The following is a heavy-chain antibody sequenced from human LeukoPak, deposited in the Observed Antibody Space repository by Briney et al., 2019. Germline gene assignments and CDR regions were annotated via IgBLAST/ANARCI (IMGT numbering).Heavy chain of an antibody. V-gene: IGHV3-9*01. Sequence: GRSLRLSCAASGFTFDDYAMHWVRQAPGKGLEWVSGISWSSGTIGYADSVKGRLTISRDNAKNSLYLQMNSLRSEDTAVYYCARDRHSSSWDGPAGSYYFDYWGQGTLVTVSS. CDR2: ISWSSGTI. CDR3: ARDRHSSSWDGPAGSYYFDY. CDR1: GFTFDDYA. D-gene: IGHD6-13*01. J-gene: IGHJ4*02.